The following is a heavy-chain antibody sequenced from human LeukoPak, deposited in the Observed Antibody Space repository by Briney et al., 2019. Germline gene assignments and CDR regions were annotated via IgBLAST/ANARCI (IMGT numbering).Heavy chain of an antibody. J-gene: IGHJ5*02. D-gene: IGHD6-13*01. CDR3: ARDLGRSSSWLNNWFDP. CDR1: GFTFDDYA. CDR2: ISWNSGSI. V-gene: IGHV3-9*01. Sequence: PGGSLRLSCAASGFTFDDYAMHWVRQAPGKGLEWVSGISWNSGSIGYADSVKGRFTISRDNAKNSLYLQMNSLRAEDTAVYYCARDLGRSSSWLNNWFDPWGQGTLVTVSS.